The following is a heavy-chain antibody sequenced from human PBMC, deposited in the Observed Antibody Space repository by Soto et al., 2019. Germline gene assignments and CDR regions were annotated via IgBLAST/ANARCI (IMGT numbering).Heavy chain of an antibody. V-gene: IGHV3-21*01. D-gene: IGHD5-12*01. J-gene: IGHJ4*02. CDR2: ISGSSTYI. CDR3: ARGTHGYNFPDY. CDR1: GFTFSSYS. Sequence: WGSLRLSCAASGFTFSSYSMNWVRQAPGKGLEWVSSISGSSTYIDHADSVKGRFTISRDNAKNSLYLQMNSLRAEDTAVYYFARGTHGYNFPDYWGQGTLVTVSS.